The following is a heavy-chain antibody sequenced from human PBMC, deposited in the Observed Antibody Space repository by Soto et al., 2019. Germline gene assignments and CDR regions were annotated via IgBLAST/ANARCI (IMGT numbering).Heavy chain of an antibody. V-gene: IGHV3-48*02. Sequence: GGSLRLSCAASGFTFSSYSMNWVRQAPGKGLEWVSYISSSSSTIYYADSVKGRFTISRDNAKNSLYLQMNSLRDEDTAVYYCARDPPTGYYPYYYYGMDVWGQGTTVTVSS. J-gene: IGHJ6*02. CDR3: ARDPPTGYYPYYYYGMDV. CDR1: GFTFSSYS. D-gene: IGHD3-9*01. CDR2: ISSSSSTI.